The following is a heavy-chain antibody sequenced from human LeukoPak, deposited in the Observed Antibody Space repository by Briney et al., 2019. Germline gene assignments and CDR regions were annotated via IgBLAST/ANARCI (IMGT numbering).Heavy chain of an antibody. CDR2: INPNSGGR. V-gene: IGHV1-2*02. D-gene: IGHD3-10*01. Sequence: GASVKVSCKASGYTFTGYYMHWVRQAPGQGLEWMGWINPNSGGRNYAQKFQDRVTMTSDTSINTAYMELSRLRFDDTAVYYCARDRDYDSGSQTSDDFWGQGTLVTVSS. J-gene: IGHJ4*02. CDR3: ARDRDYDSGSQTSDDF. CDR1: GYTFTGYY.